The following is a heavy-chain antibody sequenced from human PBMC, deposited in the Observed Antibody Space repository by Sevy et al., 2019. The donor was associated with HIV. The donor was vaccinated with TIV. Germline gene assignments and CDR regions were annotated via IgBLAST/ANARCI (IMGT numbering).Heavy chain of an antibody. CDR3: AKDFTGYNGMDV. D-gene: IGHD3-9*01. Sequence: GGSLRLSCTASGFTFGDYAMSWFRQAPGKGLEWVGFIRSKAYGGTTEYAASVKGRFTISRDDSKSIAYLQMNSLRAEDTAVYYCAKDFTGYNGMDVWGHGTMVTVSS. CDR2: IRSKAYGGTT. V-gene: IGHV3-49*03. CDR1: GFTFGDYA. J-gene: IGHJ6*02.